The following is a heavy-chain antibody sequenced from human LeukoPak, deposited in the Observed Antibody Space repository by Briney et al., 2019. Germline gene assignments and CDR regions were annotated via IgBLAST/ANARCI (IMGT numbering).Heavy chain of an antibody. Sequence: KVSCKASGGTLSSYAISWVRQAPGQGLEWMGGIIPIFGTANYAQKFQGRVTITADESTNTAYMELSSLRSEDTAVYYCARPYDSRGYTYGMGVWGQGTTVTVSS. CDR1: GGTLSSYA. J-gene: IGHJ6*02. CDR3: ARPYDSRGYTYGMGV. V-gene: IGHV1-69*01. CDR2: IIPIFGTA. D-gene: IGHD3-22*01.